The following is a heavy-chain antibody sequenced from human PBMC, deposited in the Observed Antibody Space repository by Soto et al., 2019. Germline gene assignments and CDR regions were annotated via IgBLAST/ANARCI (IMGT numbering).Heavy chain of an antibody. CDR1: GGSISSGGYY. CDR2: MYYSGST. CDR3: AGLRFRSYWYFDL. V-gene: IGHV4-31*03. D-gene: IGHD3-3*01. Sequence: QVQLQESGPGLVKPSQTLSLTCTVSGGSISSGGYYWSWIRQHPGKGLEWIGYMYYSGSTYYNPSLKSRVTISVDTSKNQFSLKLSSVTAADTAVYYCAGLRFRSYWYFDLWGRGTLVTVSS. J-gene: IGHJ2*01.